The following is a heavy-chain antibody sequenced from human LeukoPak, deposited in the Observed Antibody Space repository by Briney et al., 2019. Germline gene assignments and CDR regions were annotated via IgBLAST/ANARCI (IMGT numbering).Heavy chain of an antibody. Sequence: ASVKVSCKVSGYTLTELSMHWVRQAPGKGLEWMGGFDPEDGETIYAQTLQGRVTMTEDTSTDTAYMELSSLRSEDTAVYYCATDGPRAVAGTNWFDPWGQGTLVTVSS. CDR1: GYTLTELS. CDR2: FDPEDGET. V-gene: IGHV1-24*01. D-gene: IGHD6-19*01. CDR3: ATDGPRAVAGTNWFDP. J-gene: IGHJ5*02.